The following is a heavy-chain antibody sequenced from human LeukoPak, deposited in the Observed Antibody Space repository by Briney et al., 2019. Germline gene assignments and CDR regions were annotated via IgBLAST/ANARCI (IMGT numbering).Heavy chain of an antibody. CDR1: GYTFTSYG. CDR3: ARVPAPGIAAAGTPPLWFDP. D-gene: IGHD6-13*01. CDR2: ISAYNGNT. Sequence: ASVKVSCKASGYTFTSYGISWVRQAPGQGLEWMGWISAYNGNTNYAQKLQGRVTMTTDTSTSTAYMELRSLRSDDTAVYYCARVPAPGIAAAGTPPLWFDPWGQGTLVTVSS. J-gene: IGHJ5*02. V-gene: IGHV1-18*01.